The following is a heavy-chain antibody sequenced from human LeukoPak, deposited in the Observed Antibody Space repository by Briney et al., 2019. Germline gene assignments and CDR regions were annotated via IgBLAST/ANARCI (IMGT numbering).Heavy chain of an antibody. V-gene: IGHV3-30*04. Sequence: GRSLRLTCAASGFTFTNYMMHWFRQAPGKGLEWVAVILEDGRIQHYADSVQGRFTISRDNSKNTLFLQMNSLRTEDTAVYFCARVQGGGFRTADYWGQGTLVTVSS. CDR3: ARVQGGGFRTADY. D-gene: IGHD1-14*01. J-gene: IGHJ4*02. CDR2: ILEDGRIQ. CDR1: GFTFTNYM.